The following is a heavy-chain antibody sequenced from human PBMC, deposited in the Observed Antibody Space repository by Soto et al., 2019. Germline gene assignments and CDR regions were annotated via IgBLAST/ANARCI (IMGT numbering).Heavy chain of an antibody. CDR2: IKQDGSEK. Sequence: SQGPLRLSCAASGFTFSSYWMSWVRQAPGKGLEWVANIKQDGSEKYYVDSVKGRFTISRDNAKNSLYLQMNSLRAEDTAVYYCARDQVGYCRGGSCYENWFEPWGQGTLVTVSS. V-gene: IGHV3-7*01. J-gene: IGHJ5*02. CDR3: ARDQVGYCRGGSCYENWFEP. CDR1: GFTFSSYW. D-gene: IGHD2-15*01.